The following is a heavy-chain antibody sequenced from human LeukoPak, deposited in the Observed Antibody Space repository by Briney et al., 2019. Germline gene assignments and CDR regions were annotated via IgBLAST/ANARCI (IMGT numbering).Heavy chain of an antibody. V-gene: IGHV4-4*07. CDR2: IYASGYT. CDR3: ARNHIVTGTYFDS. J-gene: IGHJ4*02. CDR1: GDSISSYY. D-gene: IGHD3-10*01. Sequence: SETLSLTCTVSGDSISSYYWNWIRQPAGKGREWIGRIYASGYTEYNPSLQTRVTMSVDTSKNEFSLKVDTVTAADTAVYFCARNHIVTGTYFDSWGQGILVTVSS.